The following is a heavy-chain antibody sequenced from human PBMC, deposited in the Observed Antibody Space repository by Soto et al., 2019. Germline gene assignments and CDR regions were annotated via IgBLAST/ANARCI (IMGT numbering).Heavy chain of an antibody. V-gene: IGHV3-30*18. Sequence: GGSLRLSCAASGFTFSSYGMHWVRQAPGKGLEWVAVISYDGSNKYYADSVKGRFTISRDNSKNTVYLQMNSLRAEDTAVYYCAKGPGIGLIDYWGQGTLVTVSS. CDR1: GFTFSSYG. CDR2: ISYDGSNK. CDR3: AKGPGIGLIDY. J-gene: IGHJ4*02. D-gene: IGHD1-20*01.